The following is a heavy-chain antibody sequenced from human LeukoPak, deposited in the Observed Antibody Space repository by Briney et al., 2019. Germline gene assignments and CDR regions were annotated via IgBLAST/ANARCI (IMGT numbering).Heavy chain of an antibody. CDR1: GYTFTRIN. Sequence: GASVTLSCTTSGYTFTRINVHWVRNGPRHGLEWMGWINPNTGRTNFAQKFQSRVTMTTDTSINPGYMDVRSLTSDDTAVYYCAREADFNDAGRGDSWGQGTLVIVST. J-gene: IGHJ4*02. V-gene: IGHV1-2*02. CDR3: AREADFNDAGRGDS. D-gene: IGHD3-10*01. CDR2: INPNTGRT.